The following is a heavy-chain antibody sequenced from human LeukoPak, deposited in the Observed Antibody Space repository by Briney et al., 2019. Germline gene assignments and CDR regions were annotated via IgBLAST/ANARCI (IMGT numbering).Heavy chain of an antibody. J-gene: IGHJ4*02. CDR2: ISGFGGST. CDR1: GFTFYTSA. CDR3: AKGVHYSHFDY. D-gene: IGHD2-15*01. Sequence: GGSLRLSCAASGFTFYTSAMTWVRQAPGKGLEWVSTISGFGGSTFYADSVKGRFTISRDNARNTLYLQMNSLRAEDTAVYFCAKGVHYSHFDYWGQGTLVTVSS. V-gene: IGHV3-23*01.